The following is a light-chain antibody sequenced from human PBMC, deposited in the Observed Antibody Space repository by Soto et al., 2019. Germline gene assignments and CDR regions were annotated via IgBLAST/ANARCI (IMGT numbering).Light chain of an antibody. CDR2: DAS. CDR3: QQYDNLPLT. J-gene: IGKJ3*01. V-gene: IGKV1-33*01. CDR1: QDISKY. Sequence: DVQMTQSPSSLSASVGDRVTITCQASQDISKYLNWYQQKPGKAPKLLIYDASNLETGVPSRFSGSGSGTDFTFTISSLQPEDIATYYCQQYDNLPLTFGPGTKVDIK.